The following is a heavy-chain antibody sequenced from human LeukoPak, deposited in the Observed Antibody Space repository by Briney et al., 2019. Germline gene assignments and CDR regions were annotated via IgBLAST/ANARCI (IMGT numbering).Heavy chain of an antibody. Sequence: PGGSLRLSCAASGFTFNTYEMNWVRQAPGKGLEWVAVISYDGSNKYYADSVKGRFTISRDNSKNTLYLQMNSLRAEDTAVYYCAKDRGGDCSSTSCYSQGHDYWGQGTLVTVSS. V-gene: IGHV3-30*18. CDR3: AKDRGGDCSSTSCYSQGHDY. CDR1: GFTFNTYE. D-gene: IGHD2-2*01. CDR2: ISYDGSNK. J-gene: IGHJ4*02.